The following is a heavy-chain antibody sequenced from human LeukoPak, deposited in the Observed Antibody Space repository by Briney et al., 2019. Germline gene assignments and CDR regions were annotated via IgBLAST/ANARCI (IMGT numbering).Heavy chain of an antibody. CDR1: GDSVSSNLVT. J-gene: IGHJ4*02. CDR2: TYYRSKWSY. Sequence: SQTLSLTCAISGDSVSSNLVTWSWIRQSPSGGVGWLGRTYYRSKWSYDYAISVKSRITINPDTSKNQFSLQLDSVTPEDTAIFYCARATGGIFDFWGQGTLVTVSS. V-gene: IGHV6-1*01. D-gene: IGHD1-26*01. CDR3: ARATGGIFDF.